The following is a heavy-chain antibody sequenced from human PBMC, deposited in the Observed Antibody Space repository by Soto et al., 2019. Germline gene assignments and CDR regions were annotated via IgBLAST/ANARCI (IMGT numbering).Heavy chain of an antibody. D-gene: IGHD2-15*01. V-gene: IGHV3-23*01. Sequence: GGSLRLSCAASGFTFSYYAMSWVRQAPGKGLEWVSAISVSGGNTYYADSVKGRFTISRDKSRNTLYLQMNSLRVHDTAVYYCPKDKGAGGGSRFDYWGQGTLVTLSS. CDR2: ISVSGGNT. J-gene: IGHJ4*02. CDR3: PKDKGAGGGSRFDY. CDR1: GFTFSYYA.